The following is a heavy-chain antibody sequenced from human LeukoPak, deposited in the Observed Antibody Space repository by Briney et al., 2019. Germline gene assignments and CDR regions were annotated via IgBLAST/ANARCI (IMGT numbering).Heavy chain of an antibody. CDR1: GFTFSSYE. J-gene: IGHJ4*02. V-gene: IGHV3-48*03. D-gene: IGHD6-19*01. CDR2: ISSGSTI. Sequence: PGGSLRLSCAASGFTFSSYEMNWVRQAPGKGLEWVSYISSGSTIYDADSVKGRFIISRDNAKNSLYLQMNSLRAEDTAVYYCARESIAVAGAPFDYWGQGTLVTVSS. CDR3: ARESIAVAGAPFDY.